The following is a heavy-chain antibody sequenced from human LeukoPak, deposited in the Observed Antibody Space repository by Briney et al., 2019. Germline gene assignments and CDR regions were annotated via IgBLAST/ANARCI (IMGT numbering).Heavy chain of an antibody. CDR2: MYYGGNT. D-gene: IGHD1-26*01. J-gene: IGHJ4*02. CDR1: GDSISSSDYY. V-gene: IGHV4-39*07. CDR3: ARSKNGKCDY. Sequence: PSETLSLTCSVSGDSISSSDYYWGWIRQPPGKGLEWIGSMYYGGNTYYNASLKSRVTISVDTSKNPFSLKLNSVTAADTGVYYCARSKNGKCDYWGQGTLVTVSS.